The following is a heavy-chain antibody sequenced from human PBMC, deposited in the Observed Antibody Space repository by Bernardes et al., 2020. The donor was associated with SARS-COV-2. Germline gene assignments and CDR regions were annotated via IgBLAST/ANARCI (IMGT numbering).Heavy chain of an antibody. V-gene: IGHV1-24*01. D-gene: IGHD3-16*02. CDR3: ETLFAVWGELSKLDY. CDR2: FDPEDGET. J-gene: IGHJ4*02. CDR1: GYTLTELS. Sequence: ASVKVSCKVSGYTLTELSMHWVRQAPGKGLEWMGGFDPEDGETIYAQKFQGRVTMTEDTSTDTAYMELSSLRSEDTAVYYCETLFAVWGELSKLDYWGQGTLVTVSS.